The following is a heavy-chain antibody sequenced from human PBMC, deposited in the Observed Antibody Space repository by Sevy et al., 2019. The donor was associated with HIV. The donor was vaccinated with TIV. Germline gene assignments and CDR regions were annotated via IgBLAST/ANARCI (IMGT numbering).Heavy chain of an antibody. D-gene: IGHD3-10*01. CDR1: GYSISSGYY. CDR2: IYHSGST. V-gene: IGHV4-38-2*02. Sequence: SETLSLTCTVSGYSISSGYYWGWIRQPPGKGLEGIGSIYHSGSTYYNPSLKSRVTISVDTSKNLFSLKLISVTAADTAVYYCASDRLDYYGSGSYYKLGYYYYGMDVWGQWTTVTVSS. CDR3: ASDRLDYYGSGSYYKLGYYYYGMDV. J-gene: IGHJ6*02.